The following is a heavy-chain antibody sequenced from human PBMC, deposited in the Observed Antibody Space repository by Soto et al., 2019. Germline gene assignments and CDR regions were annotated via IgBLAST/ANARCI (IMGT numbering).Heavy chain of an antibody. J-gene: IGHJ6*03. V-gene: IGHV4-39*01. CDR1: GGSIGSSTSY. CDR2: INYSGST. Sequence: PSETLSLTCTVSGGSIGSSTSYWGWIRQPPGKGLEWIGSINYSGSTYYSPSLKSRVTISADTSKNQFSLKLSSVTAADTAVYYCARPVNYYYYYMDVWGKGTMVTVSS. CDR3: ARPVNYYYYYMDV.